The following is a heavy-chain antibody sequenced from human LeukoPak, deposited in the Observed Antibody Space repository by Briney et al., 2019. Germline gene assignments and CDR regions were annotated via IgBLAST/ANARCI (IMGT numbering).Heavy chain of an antibody. CDR2: INPNSGGT. Sequence: ASVKVSCTASGYSFTGYYMHWVRQAPGQGLEWVGWINPNSGGTNYAQKSQGRVTMTRDTSLSTAYMEQSRLRSDDTAVYYCAGGTAAAGSPFDFWGQGTLVTVSS. V-gene: IGHV1-2*02. CDR1: GYSFTGYY. D-gene: IGHD6-13*01. J-gene: IGHJ4*02. CDR3: AGGTAAAGSPFDF.